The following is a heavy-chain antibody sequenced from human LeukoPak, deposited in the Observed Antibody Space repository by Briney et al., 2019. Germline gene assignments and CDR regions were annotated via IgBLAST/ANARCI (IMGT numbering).Heavy chain of an antibody. CDR2: ISGSGGST. CDR1: GFTFSSYA. J-gene: IGHJ4*02. V-gene: IGHV3-23*01. Sequence: TGGSLRLSCAASGFTFSSYAMSWVRQAPGMGLEWVSAISGSGGSTYYADSVKGRFTISRDNSENTLYLQMNSLRAEDTAVYYCAKRLERGYSYGYYFDYWGQGTLVTVSS. D-gene: IGHD5-18*01. CDR3: AKRLERGYSYGYYFDY.